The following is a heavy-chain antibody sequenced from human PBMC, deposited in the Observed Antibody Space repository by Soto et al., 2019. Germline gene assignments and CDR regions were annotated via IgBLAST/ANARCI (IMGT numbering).Heavy chain of an antibody. CDR1: GFTVSSNY. J-gene: IGHJ5*02. CDR2: IYSGGST. D-gene: IGHD2-2*01. CDR3: ARARIGYCSSTSCHNWFDP. Sequence: EVQLVETGGGLIQPGGSLRLSCAASGFTVSSNYMSWVRQAPGKGLEWVSVIYSGGSTYYADSVKGRFTISRDNSKNTLYLQMNSLRAEDTAGYYCARARIGYCSSTSCHNWFDPWGQGTLVTVSS. V-gene: IGHV3-53*02.